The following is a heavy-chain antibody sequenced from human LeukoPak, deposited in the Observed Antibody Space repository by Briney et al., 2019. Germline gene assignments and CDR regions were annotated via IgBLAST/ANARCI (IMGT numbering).Heavy chain of an antibody. V-gene: IGHV1-69*04. J-gene: IGHJ5*02. Sequence: SVKVSCKASGGTFSSYAISWVRQAPGQGLEWMGRIIPILGIANYAQKFQGRVTITADKSTSTAYMELSSLRSEDTAVYYCARGPANDYRNWLDPWGQGTLVTVSS. D-gene: IGHD4-11*01. CDR1: GGTFSSYA. CDR2: IIPILGIA. CDR3: ARGPANDYRNWLDP.